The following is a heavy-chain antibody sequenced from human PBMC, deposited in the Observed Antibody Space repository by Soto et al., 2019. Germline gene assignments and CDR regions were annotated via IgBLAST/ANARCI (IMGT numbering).Heavy chain of an antibody. Sequence: QVQLVQSGAEVKKPGASVKVSCKASGYTFTSYGISWVRQAPGQGLEWMGWISAYNGNTNYVQKLQGRVTMTTDTXTSTANVELRSLRSDGTGVYYCATAGYGGNGGVDYGGQGTLVTVSS. V-gene: IGHV1-18*01. CDR2: ISAYNGNT. CDR1: GYTFTSYG. J-gene: IGHJ4*02. D-gene: IGHD4-17*01. CDR3: ATAGYGGNGGVDY.